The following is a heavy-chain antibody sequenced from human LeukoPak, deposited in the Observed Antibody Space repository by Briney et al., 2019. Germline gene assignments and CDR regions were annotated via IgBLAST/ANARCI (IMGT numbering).Heavy chain of an antibody. V-gene: IGHV5-51*01. D-gene: IGHD2-21*01. J-gene: IGHJ4*02. CDR2: IYAGNSDT. CDR3: ARRISVTGREFDY. Sequence: GEPLKISCEGSGYTFTTYWIAWVRQMPGKGLEWMAIIYAGNSDTRYSPSFQGQVTISADKSISTAYLQWSSLKASDTAMYYCARRISVTGREFDYWGQGTLVTVSS. CDR1: GYTFTTYW.